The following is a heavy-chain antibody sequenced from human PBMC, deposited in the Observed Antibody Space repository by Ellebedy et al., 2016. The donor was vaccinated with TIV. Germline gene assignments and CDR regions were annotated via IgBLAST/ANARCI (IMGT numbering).Heavy chain of an antibody. Sequence: GESLKISCAASGFTFSSYSMNWVRQAPGKGLEWVSSISSSSSYIYYADSVKGRFTISRDNAKNSLYLQMNSLRAEDTAVYYCASSYGSGSAFDIWGQGTMVTVSS. CDR2: ISSSSSYI. J-gene: IGHJ3*02. CDR3: ASSYGSGSAFDI. V-gene: IGHV3-21*01. D-gene: IGHD3-10*01. CDR1: GFTFSSYS.